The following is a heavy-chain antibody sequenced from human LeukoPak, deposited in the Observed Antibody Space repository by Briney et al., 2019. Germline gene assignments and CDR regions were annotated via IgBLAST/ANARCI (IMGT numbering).Heavy chain of an antibody. D-gene: IGHD2-8*01. V-gene: IGHV4-61*02. CDR3: AREDGVQTFDY. J-gene: IGHJ4*02. CDR2: IYTSGST. CDR1: GGSISSGSYY. Sequence: TSETLSLTCTVSGGSISSGSYYWSWIRQPAGKGLEWIGRIYTSGSTNYNPSLKSRVTISVDTSKNQFSLKLSSVTAADTAVYYSAREDGVQTFDYWGQGTLVTVSS.